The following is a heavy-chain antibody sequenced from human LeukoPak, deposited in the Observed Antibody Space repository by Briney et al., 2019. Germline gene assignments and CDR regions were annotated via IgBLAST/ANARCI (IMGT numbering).Heavy chain of an antibody. J-gene: IGHJ4*02. D-gene: IGHD6-13*01. CDR3: AKGGIAAAGFLTPFDY. Sequence: GGSLRLSCAASGFSFSSYAMSWVRQAPGKGLGWVSVISGSGGSTDYAESVKGRFTISRDNSKNTLYLQMNSLRAEDTAVYYCAKGGIAAAGFLTPFDYWGQGTLVTVSS. CDR2: ISGSGGST. V-gene: IGHV3-23*01. CDR1: GFSFSSYA.